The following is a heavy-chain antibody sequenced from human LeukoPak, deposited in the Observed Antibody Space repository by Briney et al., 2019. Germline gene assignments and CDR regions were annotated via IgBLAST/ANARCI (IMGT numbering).Heavy chain of an antibody. D-gene: IGHD3-10*01. CDR3: ASVGTMVRGVTPLDY. Sequence: GASVTVSFTSSGYTFTIYGISWVRQAPGQGQEGMGWISAYNGNTNYAQKLQGRVTMTTDTSTSTAYMQLRSLRSDDTAVYYCASVGTMVRGVTPLDYWGQGTLVTVSS. CDR2: ISAYNGNT. J-gene: IGHJ4*02. V-gene: IGHV1-18*01. CDR1: GYTFTIYG.